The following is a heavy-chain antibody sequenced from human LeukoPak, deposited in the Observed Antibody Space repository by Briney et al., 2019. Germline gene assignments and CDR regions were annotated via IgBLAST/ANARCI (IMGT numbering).Heavy chain of an antibody. Sequence: PGGSLRLSCAASGFTFSSYAMSWVRQAPGKGLEWVSAISGSGGSTYYADSVKGRFTISRDNSKNTLYLQMNSLRAEDTAVYYCAKRSLSNYYYYMDVWGKGTTVTVSS. CDR1: GFTFSSYA. CDR2: ISGSGGST. V-gene: IGHV3-23*01. J-gene: IGHJ6*03. D-gene: IGHD3-16*02. CDR3: AKRSLSNYYYYMDV.